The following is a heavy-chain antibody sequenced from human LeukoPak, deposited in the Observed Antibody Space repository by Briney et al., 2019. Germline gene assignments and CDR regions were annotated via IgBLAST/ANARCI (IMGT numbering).Heavy chain of an antibody. CDR3: ARDRPGDGYNDI. D-gene: IGHD5-24*01. V-gene: IGHV1-69*06. CDR2: IIPIFGTA. CDR1: GGTFSSYA. Sequence: GASVKVSCKASGGTFSSYAISWVRQAPGQGLEWMGGIIPIFGTANYAQKFQGRVTITADKSTSTAYMELSSLRSEDTAVYYCARDRPGDGYNDIWGQETLVTVSS. J-gene: IGHJ4*02.